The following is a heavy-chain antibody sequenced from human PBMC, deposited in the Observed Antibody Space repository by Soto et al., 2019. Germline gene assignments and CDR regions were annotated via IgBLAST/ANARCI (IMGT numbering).Heavy chain of an antibody. CDR1: GFTFSSYW. V-gene: IGHV3-74*01. Sequence: EVQLVESEGGLVQPGGSLRLSCAASGFTFSSYWMHWVRQAPGKGLVWVSRISTDGSSTSYADSVKGRVTISRDNAKNTLYLQVDSLRVEDTAVYYCARGDYYGSGTTLPYWGQGTLVTVSS. J-gene: IGHJ4*02. D-gene: IGHD3-10*01. CDR2: ISTDGSST. CDR3: ARGDYYGSGTTLPY.